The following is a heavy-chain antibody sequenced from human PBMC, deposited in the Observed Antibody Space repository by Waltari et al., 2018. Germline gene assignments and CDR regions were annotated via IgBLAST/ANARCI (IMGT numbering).Heavy chain of an antibody. CDR2: VYYTGST. J-gene: IGHJ4*02. CDR3: ARGEDRFDY. V-gene: IGHV4-59*01. CDR1: GGSIINYY. Sequence: QVQLQESGPGLVKPSETLSLSCTVSGGSIINYYWSWIRQPPGQGLEWIGYVYYTGSTTYNPSLRSRVTISVDTSKYQFSLKVTSVPPADTAVYYCARGEDRFDYWGQGTLVTVSS.